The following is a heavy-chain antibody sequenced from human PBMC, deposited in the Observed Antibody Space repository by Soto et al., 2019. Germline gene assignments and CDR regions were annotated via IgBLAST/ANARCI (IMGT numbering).Heavy chain of an antibody. CDR3: AWVTGGTYLSFYYYIGV. V-gene: IGHV4-59*01. Sequence: QVQLQESGPGLVKASETLSLTCTVSCGSISGYYWSWIRQAPGKGLEWIGYIYYRGNTNYDPSLKSRVTMSVDTSNNRFSLKLSYVTTADTAVYYCAWVTGGTYLSFYYYIGVWGKGTTVSVSS. D-gene: IGHD2-8*02. J-gene: IGHJ6*03. CDR1: CGSISGYY. CDR2: IYYRGNT.